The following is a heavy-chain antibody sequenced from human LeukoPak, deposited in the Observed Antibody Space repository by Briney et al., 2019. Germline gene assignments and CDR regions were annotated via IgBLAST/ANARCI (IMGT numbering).Heavy chain of an antibody. J-gene: IGHJ3*02. D-gene: IGHD3-3*01. CDR3: ARATPSTIFGVVTRSIRNDAFDI. V-gene: IGHV4-31*03. CDR2: IYYSGST. CDR1: GGSISSGGYY. Sequence: SETLSLTCTVSGGSISSGGYYWSWIRQHPGKGLEWIGYIYYSGSTYYNPSLKSRVTISVDTSKNQFSLKLSSVTAADTAVYYCARATPSTIFGVVTRSIRNDAFDIWGQGTMVTVSS.